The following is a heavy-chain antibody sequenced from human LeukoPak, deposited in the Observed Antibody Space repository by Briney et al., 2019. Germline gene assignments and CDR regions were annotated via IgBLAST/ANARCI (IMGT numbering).Heavy chain of an antibody. CDR1: GGSISSYY. D-gene: IGHD3-10*01. Sequence: SETLSLTCSVSGGSISSYYWSWIRQPPGKGLEWIGYIYYSGSANYNPSLKSRVTMSVDTSKNQFSLKLRSVTAADTAVYYCARGGSGISNAFDIWGQGTMVTVSS. CDR3: ARGGSGISNAFDI. CDR2: IYYSGSA. V-gene: IGHV4-59*01. J-gene: IGHJ3*02.